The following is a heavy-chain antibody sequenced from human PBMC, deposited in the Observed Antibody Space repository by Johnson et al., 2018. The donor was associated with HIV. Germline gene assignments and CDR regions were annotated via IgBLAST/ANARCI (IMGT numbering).Heavy chain of an antibody. Sequence: QVQLVESGGGLVKPGGSLRLSCVGSGFTFSDYYMSWVRQAPGKGLEWIAYISGCSAGTFYADSVKGRFTHSRDNSKNTLYLQMNSLRAEDTAVYYCASGLGIVGATRSAFDIWGQGTMVTVSS. D-gene: IGHD1-26*01. V-gene: IGHV3-11*06. CDR2: ISGCSAGT. CDR1: GFTFSDYY. CDR3: ASGLGIVGATRSAFDI. J-gene: IGHJ3*02.